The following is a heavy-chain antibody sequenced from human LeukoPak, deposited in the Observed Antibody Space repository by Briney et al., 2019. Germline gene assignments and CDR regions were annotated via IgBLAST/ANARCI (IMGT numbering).Heavy chain of an antibody. D-gene: IGHD4-11*01. J-gene: IGHJ4*02. CDR3: ARVDYSKGFDY. CDR2: IYTSGST. CDR1: GGSISSGSYY. Sequence: SQTLSLTCTVSGGSISSGSYYWSWIRQPAGKGLEWIGRIYTSGSTNYNPSLKSRVTISVDTSKNQFSLKLSSVTAADTAVYYCARVDYSKGFDYWGQGTLVTVSS. V-gene: IGHV4-61*02.